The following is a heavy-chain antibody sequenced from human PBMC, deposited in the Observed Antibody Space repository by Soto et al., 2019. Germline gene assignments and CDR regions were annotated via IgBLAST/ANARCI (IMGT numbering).Heavy chain of an antibody. CDR1: GFTFSSYG. J-gene: IGHJ6*02. CDR3: VKDGSSGWPYFNDMDV. CDR2: ISYDGRNK. D-gene: IGHD6-19*01. V-gene: IGHV3-30*18. Sequence: GGSLRLSCAASGFTFSSYGMHWVRQAPGKGLEWVAVISYDGRNKYYADAVKGRFTISRDNSKNTLYLQMSSLRAEDTAVYYCVKDGSSGWPYFNDMDVWGQGTTVTASS.